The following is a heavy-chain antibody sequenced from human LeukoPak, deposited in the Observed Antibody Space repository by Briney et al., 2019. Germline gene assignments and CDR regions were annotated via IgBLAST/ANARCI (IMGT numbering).Heavy chain of an antibody. D-gene: IGHD3-16*02. CDR2: IYYSGST. J-gene: IGHJ6*02. CDR1: GGSISSYY. V-gene: IGHV4-59*08. CDR3: ARLVTGSPGYYYYGMDV. Sequence: SETLSLTCTVSGGSISSYYRSWIRQPPGKGLEWFGYIYYSGSTNYNPFLKSRVTISVDPSKNQFSLKLSSVTAADTAVYYCARLVTGSPGYYYYGMDVWGQGTTVTVSS.